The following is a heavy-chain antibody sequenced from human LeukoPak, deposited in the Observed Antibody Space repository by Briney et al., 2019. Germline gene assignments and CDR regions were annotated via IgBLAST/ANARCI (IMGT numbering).Heavy chain of an antibody. V-gene: IGHV3-11*05. CDR2: ISSSSSYT. D-gene: IGHD3-10*01. Sequence: GGSLRLSCAASGFTFSDYYMSWIRQAPGKGLEWVLYISSSSSYTNYADSVKGRFTISRDNAKNSLYLQMNSLRADDTAVYYCARDSMVREKLLDYWGQGALVTVSS. CDR1: GFTFSDYY. J-gene: IGHJ4*02. CDR3: ARDSMVREKLLDY.